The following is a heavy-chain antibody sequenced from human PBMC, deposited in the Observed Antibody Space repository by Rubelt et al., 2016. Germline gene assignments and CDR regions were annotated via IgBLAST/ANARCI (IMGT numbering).Heavy chain of an antibody. CDR1: GGSFSGYY. CDR2: INHSGST. CDR3: ARGLARAAAAPRRLGFDP. Sequence: QVQLQQWGAGLLKPSETLSLTCAVYGGSFSGYYWSWIRQPPGKGLEWIGEINHSGSTNYNPSLKSRVTRSVNRSKNQSSRKRSYVTAADTAVYYCARGLARAAAAPRRLGFDPWGQGTLVTVSS. J-gene: IGHJ5*02. D-gene: IGHD6-13*01. V-gene: IGHV4-34*01.